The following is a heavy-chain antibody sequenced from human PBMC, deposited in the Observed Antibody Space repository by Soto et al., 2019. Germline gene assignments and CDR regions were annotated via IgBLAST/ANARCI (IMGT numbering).Heavy chain of an antibody. Sequence: PGGSLRLSGTASGFTFNTYCVHWVRHAPCKGLEWVALISSDARTKIYGDSVKGRFTISRDNPKNTLYLQMNSLLPEDTAVYYCAANSGKYGKHFDSWGPGNLVTVSS. J-gene: IGHJ4*02. CDR1: GFTFNTYC. CDR2: ISSDARTK. V-gene: IGHV3-30*03. CDR3: AANSGKYGKHFDS. D-gene: IGHD3-10*01.